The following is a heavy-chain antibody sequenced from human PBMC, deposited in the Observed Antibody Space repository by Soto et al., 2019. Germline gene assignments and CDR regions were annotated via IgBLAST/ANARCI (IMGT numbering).Heavy chain of an antibody. Sequence: SVKVSCKASGGTFSSYAISWVRQAPGQGLEWMGGIIPIFGTANYAQKFQGRVTITADKSTSTAYMELSSLRSEDTAVYYCAKGRSAYYDIFTGYYKHYYQYYVMDVWGQGTTVTVSS. D-gene: IGHD3-9*01. V-gene: IGHV1-69*06. J-gene: IGHJ6*02. CDR2: IIPIFGTA. CDR3: AKGRSAYYDIFTGYYKHYYQYYVMDV. CDR1: GGTFSSYA.